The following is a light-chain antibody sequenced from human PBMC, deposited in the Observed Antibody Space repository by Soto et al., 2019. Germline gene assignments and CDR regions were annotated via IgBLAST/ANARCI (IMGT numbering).Light chain of an antibody. CDR3: QQRSNWPPIT. V-gene: IGKV3-11*01. Sequence: EIVLTQSPATLSLSPGERATLSCRASQSISRYLAWYQQKPGQAPRLLIYDTSNRATGIPARFSGGGSGTDFTLTISSLEPEDFAVYYCQQRSNWPPITFGQGTRLEMK. CDR1: QSISRY. J-gene: IGKJ5*01. CDR2: DTS.